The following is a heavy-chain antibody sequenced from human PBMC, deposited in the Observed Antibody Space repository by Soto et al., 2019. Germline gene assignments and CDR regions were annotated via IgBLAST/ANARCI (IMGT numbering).Heavy chain of an antibody. V-gene: IGHV4-59*08. CDR2: IYYSGST. D-gene: IGHD3-16*01. J-gene: IGHJ4*02. CDR3: ARRWGDYFDY. CDR1: SPSIISYY. Sequence: SDTLSLTCTIPSPSIISYYWRWIRQPPGKGLEWIGYIYYSGSTNYNPSLKSRVTISIDTSKNQFSLKLSSVTAADTAVYYCARRWGDYFDYWGQGTLVTVS.